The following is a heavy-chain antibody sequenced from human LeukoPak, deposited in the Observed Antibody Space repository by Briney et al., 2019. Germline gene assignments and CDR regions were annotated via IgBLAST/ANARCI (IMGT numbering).Heavy chain of an antibody. Sequence: GGSLRLSCAASGFTFSSYGMHWVRQAPGKGLKWVAVISYDGSNKYYADSVKGRFTISRDNSKNTLYLQMNSLRAEDTAVYYCAKGMSSGWYLVSDYWGQGTLVTVSS. CDR2: ISYDGSNK. CDR1: GFTFSSYG. CDR3: AKGMSSGWYLVSDY. D-gene: IGHD6-19*01. V-gene: IGHV3-30*18. J-gene: IGHJ4*02.